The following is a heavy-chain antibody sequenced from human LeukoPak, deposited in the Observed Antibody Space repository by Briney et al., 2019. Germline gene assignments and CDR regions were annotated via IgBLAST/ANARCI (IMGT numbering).Heavy chain of an antibody. Sequence: PGGSLRLSCAASGFTFSTSSMDWVRQAPGKGLEWVAYISGSSSYIYYADSVKGRFTISRDDGENSLYLQMNSLRAEDTAVYYCARDHDFWVGYNYHYGMDVWGQGTTVTVSS. CDR1: GFTFSTSS. V-gene: IGHV3-21*01. CDR2: ISGSSSYI. J-gene: IGHJ6*02. D-gene: IGHD3-3*01. CDR3: ARDHDFWVGYNYHYGMDV.